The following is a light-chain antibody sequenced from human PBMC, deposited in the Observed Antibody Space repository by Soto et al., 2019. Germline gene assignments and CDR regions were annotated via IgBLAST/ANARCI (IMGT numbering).Light chain of an antibody. Sequence: ERVMTQSPATLSVSPGERVTLSCRASQSVSSNLAWYQQKPGQAPRLLIYGASTRATGIPARFSGSGSGTEFTLTISSLQSEDFAVYYCQQYDDWPPWTFGQGTKVDIK. J-gene: IGKJ1*01. CDR1: QSVSSN. CDR2: GAS. CDR3: QQYDDWPPWT. V-gene: IGKV3-15*01.